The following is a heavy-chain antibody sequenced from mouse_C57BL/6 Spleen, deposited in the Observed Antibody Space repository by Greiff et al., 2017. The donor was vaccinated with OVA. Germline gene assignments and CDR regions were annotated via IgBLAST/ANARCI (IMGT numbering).Heavy chain of an antibody. Sequence: VKLMESGPELVKPGASVKISCKASGYAFSSSWMNWVKQRPGKGLEWIGRIYPGDGDTNYNGKFKGKATLTADKSSSTAYMQLSSLTSEDSAVYFCAEGDEAMDYWGQGTSVTVSS. V-gene: IGHV1-82*01. J-gene: IGHJ4*01. CDR3: AEGDEAMDY. CDR2: IYPGDGDT. D-gene: IGHD3-3*01. CDR1: GYAFSSSW.